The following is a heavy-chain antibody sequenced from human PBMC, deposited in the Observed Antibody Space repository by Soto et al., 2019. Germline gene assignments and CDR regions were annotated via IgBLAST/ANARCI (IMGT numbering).Heavy chain of an antibody. D-gene: IGHD4-17*01. J-gene: IGHJ4*02. CDR3: ARVRRFYGDYVPFDY. CDR1: GGSISSGGYY. Sequence: QVQLQESGPGLVKPSQTLSLTCTVSGGSISSGGYYWSWIRQHPGKGPEWIGYIYYSGSTYYNPSLKSRVTISVDTSKNQFSLKLSSVTAADTAVYYCARVRRFYGDYVPFDYWGQGTLVTVSS. CDR2: IYYSGST. V-gene: IGHV4-31*03.